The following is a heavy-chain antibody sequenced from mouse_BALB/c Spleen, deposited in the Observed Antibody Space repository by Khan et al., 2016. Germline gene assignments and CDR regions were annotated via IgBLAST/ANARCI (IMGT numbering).Heavy chain of an antibody. J-gene: IGHJ2*01. CDR2: INSNGGST. Sequence: EVELVESGGGLVQPGGSLKLSCAASGFTFSSYGMSWVRQPPDKRLELVATINSNGGSTYYPDSVKGRFTISRDTAKNTLYLQMCSLKSENTAMYYCARVEYGFDYWSQGTTLTVST. CDR3: ARVEYGFDY. V-gene: IGHV5-6-3*01. CDR1: GFTFSSYG. D-gene: IGHD2-10*02.